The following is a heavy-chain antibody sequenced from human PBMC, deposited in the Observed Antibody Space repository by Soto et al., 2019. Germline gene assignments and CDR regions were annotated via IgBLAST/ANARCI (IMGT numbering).Heavy chain of an antibody. D-gene: IGHD2-8*01. CDR1: GGSISSYY. Sequence: QVQLQESGPGLVKPSETLSLTCTVSGGSISSYYWSWIRQPPGKGLEWIGYIYYSGSTNYNPSLKSRVTISVDTSKNQFSLKLSSVTAADTAVYYCARLLIKWFDPWGQGTLVTVSS. J-gene: IGHJ5*02. CDR2: IYYSGST. V-gene: IGHV4-59*01. CDR3: ARLLIKWFDP.